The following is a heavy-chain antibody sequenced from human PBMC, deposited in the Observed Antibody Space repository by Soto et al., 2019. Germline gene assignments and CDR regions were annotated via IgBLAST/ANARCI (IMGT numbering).Heavy chain of an antibody. V-gene: IGHV1-18*01. J-gene: IGHJ6*02. CDR2: ISAYNGNT. CDR1: GYTFTSYG. CDR3: ASGFYGDYALVYYYGMGV. D-gene: IGHD4-17*01. Sequence: QVQLVQSGAEVKKPGASVKVSCKASGYTFTSYGISWVRQAPGQGLEWMGWISAYNGNTNYAQKLQGRVTMTTDTSASAAYMELRSLGSDDTAVYYCASGFYGDYALVYYYGMGVWGQGTTVTVSS.